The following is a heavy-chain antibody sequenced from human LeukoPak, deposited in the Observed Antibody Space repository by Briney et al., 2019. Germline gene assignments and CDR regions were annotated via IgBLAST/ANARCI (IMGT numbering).Heavy chain of an antibody. CDR2: INHGGST. CDR1: GGSFSGHY. CDR3: ARGRYVTTRGGAAAGFLDY. J-gene: IGHJ4*02. V-gene: IGHV4-34*01. Sequence: PSETLSLTCAVSGGSFSGHYWNWIRQPPGKGLEWIGEINHGGSTNYNPSLKSRVTISVDTSQNQFSLRLSSVAAADTAVYYCARGRYVTTRGGAAAGFLDYWGQGTLVTVST. D-gene: IGHD6-13*01.